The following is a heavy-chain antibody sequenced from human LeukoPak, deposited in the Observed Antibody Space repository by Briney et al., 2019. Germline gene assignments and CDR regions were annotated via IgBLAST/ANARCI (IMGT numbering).Heavy chain of an antibody. V-gene: IGHV3-7*01. CDR3: AKDRSTIITFGGVIGHFDY. CDR2: IKQDGSEK. CDR1: GFTFSSYW. D-gene: IGHD3-16*02. Sequence: PGGPLRLSCAASGFTFSSYWMSWVRQAPGKGLEWVANIKQDGSEKYYVDSVKGRFTISRDNAKNSLYLQMNSLRAEDTAVYYCAKDRSTIITFGGVIGHFDYWGQGTLVTVSS. J-gene: IGHJ4*02.